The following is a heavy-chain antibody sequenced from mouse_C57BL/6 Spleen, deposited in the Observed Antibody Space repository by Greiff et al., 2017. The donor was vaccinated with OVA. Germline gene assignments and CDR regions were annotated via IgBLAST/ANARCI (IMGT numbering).Heavy chain of an antibody. J-gene: IGHJ4*01. CDR3: ARRGSTMVTTDAMDY. D-gene: IGHD2-2*01. CDR1: GYTFTSYW. Sequence: QVQLQQPGAELVRPGSSVKLSCKASGYTFTSYWMHWVKQRPIQGLEWIGNIYPSDSETHYNQKFKDKATLTVDKSSSTAYMQLSSLTSEDSAVYYGARRGSTMVTTDAMDYWGQGTSVTVSS. CDR2: IYPSDSET. V-gene: IGHV1-52*01.